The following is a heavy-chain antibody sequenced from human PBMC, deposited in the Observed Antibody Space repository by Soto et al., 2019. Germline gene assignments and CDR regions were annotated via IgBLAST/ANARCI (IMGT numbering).Heavy chain of an antibody. CDR1: GFTYDDHG. D-gene: IGHD6-19*01. CDR3: AKDMSSGWPKYFDY. J-gene: IGHJ4*02. Sequence: EVQLVESGGGLVQPGRSLRLSCAASGFTYDDHGMHWVRQAPVKGLEWVSGISWNGGIIGYVDSVKVRFTISRDNAKKSLYLQMNSLRVEDTALYYCAKDMSSGWPKYFDYWGQGTLVTVSS. CDR2: ISWNGGII. V-gene: IGHV3-9*01.